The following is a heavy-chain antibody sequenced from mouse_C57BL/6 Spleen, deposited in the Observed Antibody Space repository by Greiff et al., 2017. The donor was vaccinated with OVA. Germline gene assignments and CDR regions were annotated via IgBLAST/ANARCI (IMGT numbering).Heavy chain of an antibody. Sequence: VQLQQSGAELVKPGASVKLSCKASGYTFTSYWMQWVKQRPGQGLEWIGEIDPSDSYTNYNQKFKGKATLTVDTSSSTAYMQLSSLTSEDSVVYYCARGEDSNYGRVDYWGQGTTLTVSS. CDR2: IDPSDSYT. V-gene: IGHV1-50*01. CDR1: GYTFTSYW. J-gene: IGHJ2*01. CDR3: ARGEDSNYGRVDY. D-gene: IGHD2-5*01.